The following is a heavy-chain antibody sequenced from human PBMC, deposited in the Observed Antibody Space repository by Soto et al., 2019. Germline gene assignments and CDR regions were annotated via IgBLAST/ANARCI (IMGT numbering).Heavy chain of an antibody. J-gene: IGHJ4*02. V-gene: IGHV4-4*02. D-gene: IGHD2-2*02. CDR3: ATRDYTASPY. Sequence: QVHLQESGPGLVKPSGTLSLTCAVSGSSISDCDWWCWVRQPPGKWLEWIGEIHHSGATNHNSSVKSRDTISLDKSKNHLSLQLNSVTAADTAVYYCATRDYTASPYWGQGILVTVSS. CDR2: IHHSGAT. CDR1: GSSISDCDW.